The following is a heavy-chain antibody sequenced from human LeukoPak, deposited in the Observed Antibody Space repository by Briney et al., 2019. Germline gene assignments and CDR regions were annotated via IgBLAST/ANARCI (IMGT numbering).Heavy chain of an antibody. CDR3: ATFPLLWFGEFTRDY. Sequence: SETLSLTCTVSGYSISSGYYWGWIRQPPGKGLEWIGSIYHSGSTYYNPSLKSRVTISVDTSKNQFSLKLSSVTAADTAVYYCATFPLLWFGEFTRDYWGQGTLVTVSS. CDR2: IYHSGST. J-gene: IGHJ4*02. V-gene: IGHV4-38-2*02. CDR1: GYSISSGYY. D-gene: IGHD3-10*01.